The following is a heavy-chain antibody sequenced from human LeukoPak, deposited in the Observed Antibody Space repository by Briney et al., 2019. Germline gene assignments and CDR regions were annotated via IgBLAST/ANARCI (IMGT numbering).Heavy chain of an antibody. V-gene: IGHV3-23*01. D-gene: IGHD3-9*01. J-gene: IGHJ4*02. CDR2: ISGSGGST. CDR1: GFPFSSYA. CDR3: AKLDVHDILTGYYKGIEY. Sequence: HPGGSLRLSCAASGFPFSSYAMSWVRQAPGKGLEWVSAISGSGGSTFYADSVKGRFTISRDNSKNTLYLQMNSLRAEDTAVYYCAKLDVHDILTGYYKGIEYWGQGTLVTVSS.